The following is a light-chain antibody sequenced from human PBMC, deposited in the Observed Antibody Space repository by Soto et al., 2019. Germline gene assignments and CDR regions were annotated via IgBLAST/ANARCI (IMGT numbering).Light chain of an antibody. CDR2: DAS. V-gene: IGKV3-11*01. Sequence: DIVLTQSPGTLSLSPVEMANLSCISSQSVSSYLAWYQQTPGQAPRLLIYDASNRATGIPARFSGSGSGTDFTLTIRSLEPEDFAVYYCQQRSNWPPWKCGQGTKGDIK. CDR1: QSVSSY. J-gene: IGKJ1*01. CDR3: QQRSNWPPWK.